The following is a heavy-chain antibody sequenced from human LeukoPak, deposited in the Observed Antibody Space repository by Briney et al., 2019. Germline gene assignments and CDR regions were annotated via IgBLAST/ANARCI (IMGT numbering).Heavy chain of an antibody. CDR3: ATYRQVLLPFES. J-gene: IGHJ4*02. D-gene: IGHD2-8*02. V-gene: IGHV3-64*01. CDR2: ISSNGGST. CDR1: GFTFSSYA. Sequence: GGSLRLSCAASGFTFSSYAMHWVRQAPGKGLEYVSAISSNGGSTYYANSVKGRFTISRDNSKNTLYLQMNSLRAEDTAIYYCATYRQVLLPFESWGQGTLVTVSS.